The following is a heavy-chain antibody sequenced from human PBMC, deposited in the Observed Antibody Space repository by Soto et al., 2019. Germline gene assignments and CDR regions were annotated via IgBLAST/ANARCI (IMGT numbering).Heavy chain of an antibody. CDR2: INTNSGAT. CDR3: ARGGGTILAPLP. Sequence: GASVKVSCKASGYTFTSYGISWVRQAPGQGLEWMGWINTNSGATKYAHKFQGRVTMTRGTSISTAYMELSGLTSDDTAVYFCARGGGTILAPLPWGQGTLVTVSS. J-gene: IGHJ5*02. V-gene: IGHV1-2*02. CDR1: GYTFTSYG. D-gene: IGHD3-3*01.